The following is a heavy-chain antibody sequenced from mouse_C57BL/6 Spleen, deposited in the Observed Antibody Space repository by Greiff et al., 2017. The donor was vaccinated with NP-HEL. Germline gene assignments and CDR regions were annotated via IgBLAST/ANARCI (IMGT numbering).Heavy chain of an antibody. V-gene: IGHV1-64*01. J-gene: IGHJ4*01. CDR1: GYTFTSYW. Sequence: VQLQQPGAELVKPGASVKLSCKASGYTFTSYWMHWVKQRPGQGLEWIGMIHPNSGSTNYNEKFKSKATLTVDKSSSTAYMQLSSLTSEDSAVYYCARFGVVRAMDYWGQGTSVTVSS. D-gene: IGHD1-1*01. CDR3: ARFGVVRAMDY. CDR2: IHPNSGST.